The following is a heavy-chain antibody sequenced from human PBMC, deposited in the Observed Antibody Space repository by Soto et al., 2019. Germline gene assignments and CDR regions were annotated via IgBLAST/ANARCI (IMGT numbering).Heavy chain of an antibody. CDR3: AREASVLIPAAQPSSFDS. Sequence: ASVKVSCKGFGYSFMKYGINWVRQAPGQGLEWVGWISPYSGYTHSAQKFHGRLTLTTDTAASTAYMELRILRSADTALYYCAREASVLIPAAQPSSFDSWGQGTLVTVS. J-gene: IGHJ4*02. CDR2: ISPYSGYT. CDR1: GYSFMKYG. D-gene: IGHD2-2*01. V-gene: IGHV1-18*01.